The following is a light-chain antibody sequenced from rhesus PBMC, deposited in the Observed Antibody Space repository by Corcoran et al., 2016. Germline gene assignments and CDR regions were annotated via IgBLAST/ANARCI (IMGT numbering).Light chain of an antibody. CDR2: WAS. CDR1: QSLLYSSNNKNY. Sequence: DIVMTQSPDSLAVSLGERVTINCKSSQSLLYSSNNKNYLAWYQQKPGQAPKLLIYWASTRASGVPNRFIVSGAWTVFTLPTSGLQAQDVAVYYCQQYYSTPWTFGQGTKVEIK. CDR3: QQYYSTPWT. V-gene: IGKV4-1*01. J-gene: IGKJ1*01.